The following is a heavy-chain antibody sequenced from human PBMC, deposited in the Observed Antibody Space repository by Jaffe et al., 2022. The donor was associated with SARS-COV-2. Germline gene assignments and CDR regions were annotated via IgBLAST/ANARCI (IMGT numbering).Heavy chain of an antibody. CDR2: IYYSGST. J-gene: IGHJ5*02. CDR3: ARQGVGDTAPEFDP. Sequence: QVQLQESGPGLVKPSETLSLTCTVSGGSISSYYWSWIRQPPGKGLEWIGYIYYSGSTNYNPSLKSRVTISVDTSKNQFSLKLSSVTAADTAVYYCARQGVGDTAPEFDPWGQGTLVTVSS. D-gene: IGHD5-18*01. CDR1: GGSISSYY. V-gene: IGHV4-59*08.